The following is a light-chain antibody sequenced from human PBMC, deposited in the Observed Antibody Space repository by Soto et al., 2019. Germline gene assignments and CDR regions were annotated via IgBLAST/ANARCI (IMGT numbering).Light chain of an antibody. CDR2: KVF. CDR3: MQTAHWPYT. Sequence: DVVMTQSPRSLPVTLGQSASISCTSSQSLVYADGNTYLNWLQQRPGQSPRRLIYKVFNRDSGVPDRFSGSASGSEFTLTISRVEAEDIGVYYCMQTAHWPYTFGRGTKVDIK. V-gene: IGKV2-30*01. J-gene: IGKJ2*01. CDR1: QSLVYADGNTY.